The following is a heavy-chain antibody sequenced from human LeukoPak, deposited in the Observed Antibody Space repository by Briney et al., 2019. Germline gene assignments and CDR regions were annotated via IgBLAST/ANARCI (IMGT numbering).Heavy chain of an antibody. D-gene: IGHD3-10*01. J-gene: IGHJ4*02. V-gene: IGHV3-30-3*01. CDR1: GFTFSSYA. Sequence: GGSLRLSCAASGFTFSSYAMHWVRQAPGKGLEWVAVISYDGSNKYYADSVKGRFTISRDNPKNTLYLQMNSLRAEDTAVYYCARTYYYGSGSYYNGYFDYWGQGTLVTVSS. CDR3: ARTYYYGSGSYYNGYFDY. CDR2: ISYDGSNK.